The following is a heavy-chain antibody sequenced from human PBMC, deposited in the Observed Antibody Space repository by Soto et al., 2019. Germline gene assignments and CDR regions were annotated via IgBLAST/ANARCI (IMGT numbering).Heavy chain of an antibody. J-gene: IGHJ3*02. D-gene: IGHD2-15*01. CDR3: ASFRIAATWGNDAFDI. CDR1: GGTFSSYT. CDR2: IIPILGIA. V-gene: IGHV1-69*02. Sequence: QVQLVQSGAEVKKPGSSVKVSCKASGGTFSSYTISWVRQAPGQGLEWMGRIIPILGIANYAQKFQGRVTITADKSTSTAYMELSSLRSEDTVVYYCASFRIAATWGNDAFDIWGQGTMVTVSS.